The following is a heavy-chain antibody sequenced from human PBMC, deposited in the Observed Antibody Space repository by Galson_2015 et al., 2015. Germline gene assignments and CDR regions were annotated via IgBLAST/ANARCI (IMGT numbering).Heavy chain of an antibody. CDR3: ARQSRAYCTNGVRPLSDAFDI. J-gene: IGHJ3*02. V-gene: IGHV5-51*03. D-gene: IGHD2-8*01. Sequence: QSGAEVKKPGESLKISCKGSGYTFTSYWIDWVRQMPGKGLEWMGIIYPGDSDTRYSPSFQGQVTISVDKSISTAYLQWSSLKASDTAMYYCARQSRAYCTNGVRPLSDAFDIWGQGTMVTVSS. CDR1: GYTFTSYW. CDR2: IYPGDSDT.